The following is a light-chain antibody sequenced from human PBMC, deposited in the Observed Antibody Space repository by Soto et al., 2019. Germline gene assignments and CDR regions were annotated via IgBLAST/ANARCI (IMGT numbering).Light chain of an antibody. CDR3: QKYNNWPRT. CDR2: SES. Sequence: DIQLTQSPSSLSASVGDRVTITCRVSQGISSYLNWYRQKTGKVPKILIYSESNLQSGVPSRFSGSGSGTDLTLTISRLQPEDFAVYYCQKYNNWPRTCGQGTRLEIK. V-gene: IGKV1-27*01. J-gene: IGKJ5*01. CDR1: QGISSY.